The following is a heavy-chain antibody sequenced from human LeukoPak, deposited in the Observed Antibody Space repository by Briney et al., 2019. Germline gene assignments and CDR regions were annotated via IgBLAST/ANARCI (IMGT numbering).Heavy chain of an antibody. CDR1: GGSISSYY. D-gene: IGHD3-22*01. Sequence: PSETLSLTCTVSGGSISSYYWSWIRQPAGKGLEWIGRIYTSGSTNYNHSLKSRVTMSVDTSKNQFSLKLSSVTAADTAVYYCATQGMAYYDSSGLVDYWGQGTLVTVSS. CDR3: ATQGMAYYDSSGLVDY. V-gene: IGHV4-4*07. CDR2: IYTSGST. J-gene: IGHJ4*02.